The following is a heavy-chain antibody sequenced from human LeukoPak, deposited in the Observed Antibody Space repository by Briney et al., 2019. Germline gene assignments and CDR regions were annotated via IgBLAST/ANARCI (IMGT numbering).Heavy chain of an antibody. CDR2: IIPILGIA. D-gene: IGHD5-12*01. CDR3: ARGYSGYDYLFDY. CDR1: AGTFTSYA. Sequence: SVKVSCKASAGTFTSYAISWVRQAPGQGLEWMGRIIPILGIANYAQKFQGRVTITADKSTSTAYMELSSLRSEDTAVYYCARGYSGYDYLFDYWGQGALVTVSS. J-gene: IGHJ4*02. V-gene: IGHV1-69*04.